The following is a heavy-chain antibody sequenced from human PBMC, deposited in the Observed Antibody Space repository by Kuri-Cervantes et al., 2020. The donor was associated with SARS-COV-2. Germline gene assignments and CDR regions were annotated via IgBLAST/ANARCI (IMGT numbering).Heavy chain of an antibody. CDR3: AKHDHTKYKGVDYFDY. V-gene: IGHV3-23*01. Sequence: GGSLRLSCAASGFTFNTHAMSWVRQAPGKGLEWVAAISGSGSGTYYADSVKGRFTISRDNSKNTLYMQMNSLRAEDSAIYYCAKHDHTKYKGVDYFDYWGQGSLVTVSS. J-gene: IGHJ4*02. CDR2: ISGSGSGT. D-gene: IGHD3-10*01. CDR1: GFTFNTHA.